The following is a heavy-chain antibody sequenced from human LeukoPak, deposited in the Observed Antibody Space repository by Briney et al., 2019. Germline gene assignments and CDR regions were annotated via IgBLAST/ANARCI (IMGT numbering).Heavy chain of an antibody. CDR2: INPSTGGT. CDR1: GYTFTGYY. Sequence: ASVTVSFKASGYTFTGYYMLWVRQAPGQGLEWMGWINPSTGGTNYAQKFQGRVTMTRDTSISTAYMELSRLRSDDTAVYYCARGRRDIAMVSFHSDYWGQGILVTVSS. D-gene: IGHD5-18*01. V-gene: IGHV1-2*02. CDR3: ARGRRDIAMVSFHSDY. J-gene: IGHJ4*02.